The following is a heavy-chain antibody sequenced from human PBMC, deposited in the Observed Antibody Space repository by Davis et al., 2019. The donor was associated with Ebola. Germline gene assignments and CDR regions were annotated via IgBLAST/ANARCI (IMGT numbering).Heavy chain of an antibody. J-gene: IGHJ6*02. V-gene: IGHV1-3*01. CDR2: INACNGNT. Sequence: ASVKVSCKASGYTFTSYAMHWVRPAPGQRLEWMGWINACNGNTKYSQKFQGRVTITRDTSASTAYMELSSLRSEDTAVYYCARDHVLRYFDWTPYGMDVWGQGTTVTVSS. CDR3: ARDHVLRYFDWTPYGMDV. CDR1: GYTFTSYA. D-gene: IGHD3-9*01.